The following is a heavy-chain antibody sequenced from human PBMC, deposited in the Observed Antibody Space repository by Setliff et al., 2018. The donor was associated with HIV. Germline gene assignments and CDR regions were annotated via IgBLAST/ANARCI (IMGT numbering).Heavy chain of an antibody. CDR3: AKDRTGTGTTLHV. CDR2: INPKSGGT. V-gene: IGHV1-2*06. D-gene: IGHD1-7*01. CDR1: GYTFTDYY. Sequence: ASVKVSCKASGYTFTDYYIHRVRQAPGQGLEWMGRINPKSGGTNYVQKFQGRVTMTRDTSINTAYLELSRLRSDDTAVYYCAKDRTGTGTTLHVWGKGTTVTVSS. J-gene: IGHJ6*04.